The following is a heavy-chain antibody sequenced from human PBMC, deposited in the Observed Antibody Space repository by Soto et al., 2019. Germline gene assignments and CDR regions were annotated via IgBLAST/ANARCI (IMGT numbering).Heavy chain of an antibody. CDR3: ARVRIASCSAGNCYSGFDF. CDR2: RYYHGTT. J-gene: IGHJ4*01. D-gene: IGHD2-21*02. CDR1: GYSLRGYF. Sequence: SETLSRTCSVSGYSLRGYFWSWLRQPPGKGLEGIGWRYYHGTTRYNPSRECRAALGIELAKNQFSLALWSLTAADTAPYYCARVRIASCSAGNCYSGFDFWGPATLVTVSS. V-gene: IGHV4-59*01.